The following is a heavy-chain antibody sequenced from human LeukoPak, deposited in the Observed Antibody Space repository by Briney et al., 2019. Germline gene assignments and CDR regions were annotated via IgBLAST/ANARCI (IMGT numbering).Heavy chain of an antibody. Sequence: SETLSLTCTVSGDSFSSYHWGWLRQPPGKGLEWIGYISSRGSTSYNPSLKSRVSISVDTSKNQFSLRLNSVTAADTAVYYCARVGRGDHTWGSYSCDHWGQGTLVSVSS. V-gene: IGHV4-59*01. CDR1: GDSFSSYH. D-gene: IGHD3-16*01. CDR3: ARVGRGDHTWGSYSCDH. CDR2: ISSRGST. J-gene: IGHJ4*02.